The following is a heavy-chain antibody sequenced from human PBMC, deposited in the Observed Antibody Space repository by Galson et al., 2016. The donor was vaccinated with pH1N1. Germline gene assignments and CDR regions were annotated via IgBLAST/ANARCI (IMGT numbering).Heavy chain of an antibody. CDR3: ARLGVRIAAPGEDYYYGMDV. CDR1: GFSFSSYW. CDR2: IKQDGTEK. Sequence: SLRLSCAASGFSFSSYWMSWVRQAPGKGLEWVANIKQDGTEKYYVASVKGRFTISRDNSKNTLFLQMNSLRGDDTAVYYCARLGVRIAAPGEDYYYGMDVWGQGTTVTVSS. J-gene: IGHJ6*02. D-gene: IGHD6-13*01. V-gene: IGHV3-7*01.